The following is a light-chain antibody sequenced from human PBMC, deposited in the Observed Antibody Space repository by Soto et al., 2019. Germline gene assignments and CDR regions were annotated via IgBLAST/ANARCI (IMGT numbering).Light chain of an antibody. J-gene: IGLJ3*02. Sequence: QSALTQPAFVSGSPGQSITISCTGTGSDVGGYNYVSWYQQHPGKAPKLMIYEVTHRPSGVSHRLSGSKSGNTASLTISGLQAEDEADYYCSSYTSSSSWVFGGGTQLTVL. CDR3: SSYTSSSSWV. V-gene: IGLV2-14*01. CDR2: EVT. CDR1: GSDVGGYNY.